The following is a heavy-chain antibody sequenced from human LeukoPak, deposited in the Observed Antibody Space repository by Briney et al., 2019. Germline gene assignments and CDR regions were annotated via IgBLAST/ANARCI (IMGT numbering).Heavy chain of an antibody. CDR3: ASVDYGGNSGY. J-gene: IGHJ4*02. CDR2: IYTSGST. CDR1: AGSISSGSYY. D-gene: IGHD4-23*01. V-gene: IGHV4-61*02. Sequence: SQTLSLTCTVSAGSISSGSYYWSWIRQPAGKGLEWIGRIYTSGSTNYNPSLKSRVTISVDTSKNQFSLKLSSVTAADTAVYYCASVDYGGNSGYWGQGTLVTVPS.